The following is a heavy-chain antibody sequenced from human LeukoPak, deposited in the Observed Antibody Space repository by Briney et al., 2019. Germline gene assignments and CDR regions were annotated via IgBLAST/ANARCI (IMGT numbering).Heavy chain of an antibody. J-gene: IGHJ4*02. CDR2: IYYSGST. CDR1: GGSISSGGYY. V-gene: IGHV4-31*03. CDR3: ARGAIFGVVTLSPYFDY. D-gene: IGHD3-3*01. Sequence: SETLSLTCTVSGGSISSGGYYWSRIRQHPGKGLEWIGYIYYSGSTYYNPSLKSRVTISVDTSKNQFSLKLSSVTAADTAVYYCARGAIFGVVTLSPYFDYWGQGTLVTVSS.